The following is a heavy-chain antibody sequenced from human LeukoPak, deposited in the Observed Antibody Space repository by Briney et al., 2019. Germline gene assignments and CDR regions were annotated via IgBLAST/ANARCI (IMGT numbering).Heavy chain of an antibody. CDR3: ASSKQQLGLY. D-gene: IGHD6-13*01. CDR1: GFTFSSYS. CDR2: ISSSGSYI. J-gene: IGHJ4*02. Sequence: GGSLRLSCAASGFTFSSYSMNWVRQAPGKGLEWVSSISSSGSYIYYADSVKGRFTISRDNAKNSLYLQMNSLRAEDTAVYYCASSKQQLGLYWGQGTLVTVSS. V-gene: IGHV3-21*01.